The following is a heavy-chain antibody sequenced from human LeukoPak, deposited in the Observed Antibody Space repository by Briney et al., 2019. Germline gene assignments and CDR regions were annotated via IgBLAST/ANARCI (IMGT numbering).Heavy chain of an antibody. CDR3: ARDRNDILTGWNWSDP. CDR2: LKQDGSEK. D-gene: IGHD3-9*01. J-gene: IGHJ5*02. Sequence: GGSLRLSCAASVFTLSSYWMSWVRQAPRKGLGGVANLKQDGSEKYYVDSLKGRHTISRDNAKNSLYLQMNSLRAEDTAVYYCARDRNDILTGWNWSDPWGQGTLVTVSS. V-gene: IGHV3-7*01. CDR1: VFTLSSYW.